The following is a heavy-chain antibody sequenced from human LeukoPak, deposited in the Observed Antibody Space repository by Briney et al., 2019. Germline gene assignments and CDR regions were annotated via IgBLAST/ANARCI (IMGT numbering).Heavy chain of an antibody. D-gene: IGHD3-3*01. CDR2: ISSSSSYI. CDR3: ARDRGSVLRFLEWLSGPDY. V-gene: IGHV3-21*01. CDR1: GFTFSSYS. Sequence: GGSLRLSCAASGFTFSSYSMNWVRQAPGKGLEWVSSISSSSSYIYYADSVKGRFTISRDNAKNSLYLQMNSLRAEDTAVYYCARDRGSVLRFLEWLSGPDYWGQGTLVTVSS. J-gene: IGHJ4*02.